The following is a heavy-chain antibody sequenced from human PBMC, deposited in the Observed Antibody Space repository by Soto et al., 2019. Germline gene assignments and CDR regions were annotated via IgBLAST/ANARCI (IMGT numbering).Heavy chain of an antibody. CDR2: IIPTLGIA. Sequence: QVQLVQSGAEVKKPGSSVKVSCKASGGTFSSYTISWVRQAPGQGLEWMGRIIPTLGIANYAQKFQGRVTIPADKSTSTDYMELSSLRSEDTAVYYCARDARSSFDWFDPWGQGTLVTVSS. J-gene: IGHJ5*02. V-gene: IGHV1-69*08. CDR1: GGTFSSYT. CDR3: ARDARSSFDWFDP.